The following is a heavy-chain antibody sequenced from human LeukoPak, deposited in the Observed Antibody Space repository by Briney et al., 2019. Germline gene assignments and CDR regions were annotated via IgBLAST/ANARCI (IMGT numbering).Heavy chain of an antibody. D-gene: IGHD2-2*01. Sequence: GGSLRLSCAASGFTFSSYAMSWVRQAPGKGLEWVSAIRGSGGSTYYADSVKGSFTISRDNSKNALYLQMNSLRAEDTAVYYCAKDLCSSTSCYAVTGIDYWGQGTLVTVSS. J-gene: IGHJ4*02. CDR1: GFTFSSYA. V-gene: IGHV3-23*01. CDR3: AKDLCSSTSCYAVTGIDY. CDR2: IRGSGGST.